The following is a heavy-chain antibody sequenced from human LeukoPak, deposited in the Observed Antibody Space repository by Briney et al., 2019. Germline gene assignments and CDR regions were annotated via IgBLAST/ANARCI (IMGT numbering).Heavy chain of an antibody. J-gene: IGHJ6*02. V-gene: IGHV3-66*01. CDR2: IYSGGST. CDR1: GFTVSSNY. CDR3: ARYLSLPPNFDRRMDV. D-gene: IGHD1-1*01. Sequence: PGGSLRLSCAASGFTVSSNYMSWVRQAPGKGLEWVSVIYSGGSTYYADSVKGRFTISRDNSKNTLYLQMNSLRAEDTAVYYCARYLSLPPNFDRRMDVWGQGTTVTVSS.